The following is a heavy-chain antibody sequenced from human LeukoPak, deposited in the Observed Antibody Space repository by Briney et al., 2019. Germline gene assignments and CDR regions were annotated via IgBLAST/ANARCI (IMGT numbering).Heavy chain of an antibody. Sequence: GGSLRLSCAASGFTLSSSAMSWVRQAPGKGLEWVSAISNNGGYTYYADSVQGRFTISRDNSKSTLCLQMNSLRAEDTAVYYCAKQLGYCSDGSCYFPYWGQGALVTVSS. CDR3: AKQLGYCSDGSCYFPY. J-gene: IGHJ4*02. CDR1: GFTLSSSA. CDR2: ISNNGGYT. D-gene: IGHD2-15*01. V-gene: IGHV3-23*01.